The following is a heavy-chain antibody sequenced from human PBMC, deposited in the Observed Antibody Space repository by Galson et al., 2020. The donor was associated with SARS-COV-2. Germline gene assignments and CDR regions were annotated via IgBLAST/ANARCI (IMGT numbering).Heavy chain of an antibody. Sequence: ETSETLSLTCAVSGGSISSGGYSWSWIRQPPGKGLEWIGYIYHSGSTYYNPSLKSRVTISVDRAKNQFSLKLSSVTAGDTAVYYCARGGQGKVRDFFDYWGQGTLVTVSS. CDR2: IYHSGST. D-gene: IGHD3-3*01. V-gene: IGHV4-30-2*01. J-gene: IGHJ4*02. CDR1: GGSISSGGYS. CDR3: ARGGQGKVRDFFDY.